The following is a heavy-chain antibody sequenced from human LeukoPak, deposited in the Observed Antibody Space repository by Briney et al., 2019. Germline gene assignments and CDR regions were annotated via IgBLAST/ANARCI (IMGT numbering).Heavy chain of an antibody. D-gene: IGHD2-21*02. CDR3: ARGGGDWVSADY. V-gene: IGHV4-31*03. J-gene: IGHJ4*02. Sequence: KTSETLSLTCTVSGGSISSGGYYWSWLRQHPGQGLEWIGYIYYSGSTYYNPSLKSRVTISVDTSKNQFSLKLSSVTAADTAVYYCARGGGDWVSADYWGQGTLVTVSS. CDR2: IYYSGST. CDR1: GGSISSGGYY.